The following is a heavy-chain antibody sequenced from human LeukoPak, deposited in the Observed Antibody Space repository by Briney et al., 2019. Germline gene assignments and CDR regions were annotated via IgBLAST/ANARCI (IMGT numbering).Heavy chain of an antibody. D-gene: IGHD2-21*02. CDR2: INPNSGDT. CDR3: ARDYCGGDCFPDY. J-gene: IGHJ4*02. V-gene: IGHV1-2*06. CDR1: GYTFTGYY. Sequence: ASVKVSCKASGYTFTGYYVHWVRQAPGQGLEWMGRINPNSGDTNYAQKFQGRVTMTRDTSISTPYMELSRLRSDDTAVYYCARDYCGGDCFPDYWGQGTLVTVSS.